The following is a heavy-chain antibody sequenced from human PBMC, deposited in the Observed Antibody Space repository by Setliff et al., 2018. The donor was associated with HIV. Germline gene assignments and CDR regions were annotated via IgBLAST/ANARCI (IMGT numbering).Heavy chain of an antibody. CDR3: ARGWESRYQLLPGPFDY. CDR2: INPNGGSR. D-gene: IGHD2-2*01. J-gene: IGHJ4*02. CDR1: GYTFSRYY. V-gene: IGHV1-46*01. Sequence: ASVKVSCKASGYTFSRYYMHWVRQAPGQGLEWMGRINPNGGSRSYAQKFQGRVTMTRDTSTNTVCMELSSLRSEDTAVYYCARGWESRYQLLPGPFDYWGQGTLVTVSS.